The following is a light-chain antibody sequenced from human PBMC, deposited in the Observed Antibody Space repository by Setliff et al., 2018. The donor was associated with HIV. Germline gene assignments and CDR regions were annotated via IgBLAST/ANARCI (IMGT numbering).Light chain of an antibody. CDR2: DVS. J-gene: IGLJ1*01. CDR1: SSDVGGYNY. Sequence: QSVLTQPRSVSGSPGQSVTISCTGTSSDVGGYNYVSWYQQHPGKAPILMIYDVSKRPSGVPNRFSGSKSGNTASLTISGLQAEDEADYYCCSYAGSYTFVFGTGTKVTV. V-gene: IGLV2-11*01. CDR3: CSYAGSYTFV.